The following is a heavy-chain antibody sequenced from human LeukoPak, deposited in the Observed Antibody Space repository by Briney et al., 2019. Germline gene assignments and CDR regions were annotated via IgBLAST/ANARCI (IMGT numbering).Heavy chain of an antibody. D-gene: IGHD6-19*01. Sequence: PSETLSLTCTVSGGSISSYYWSWIRQPPGKGLEWIGYIYYSGSTNYNPSLKSRVTISVDTSKNQFSLKLSSVTAADTAVYYCARLQGGGWYQFDYWGQGTLVTVSS. CDR1: GGSISSYY. J-gene: IGHJ4*02. V-gene: IGHV4-59*08. CDR2: IYYSGST. CDR3: ARLQGGGWYQFDY.